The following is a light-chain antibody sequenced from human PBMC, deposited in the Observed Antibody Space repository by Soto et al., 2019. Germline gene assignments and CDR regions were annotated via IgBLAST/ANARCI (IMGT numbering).Light chain of an antibody. J-gene: IGLJ2*01. CDR2: EGT. V-gene: IGLV2-23*01. CDR3: SSYAGSSARVV. CDR1: STDFENYNL. Sequence: QSVLTQPASVSGSPGQSITISCTRSSTDFENYNLVSWYQHCPDKAPKLIIYEGTKRPSEISDRFSGSESDTTASLIISGLQPEDEVDYYCSSYAGSSARVVFCGGTQLTVL.